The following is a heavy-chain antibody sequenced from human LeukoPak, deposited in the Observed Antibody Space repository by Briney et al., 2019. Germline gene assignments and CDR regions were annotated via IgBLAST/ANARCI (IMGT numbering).Heavy chain of an antibody. CDR1: GFTFSSYW. D-gene: IGHD3-3*01. CDR2: IKQDGSEK. Sequence: GGSLRLSCAASGFTFSSYWMSWVRQAPGKGLEWVANIKQDGSEKYYVDSVKGRFTISRDNAKNSLYLQMNSLRAEDTAVYYCARDFFDFWSGYSDGYFDYWGQGTLVTVSS. V-gene: IGHV3-7*01. J-gene: IGHJ4*02. CDR3: ARDFFDFWSGYSDGYFDY.